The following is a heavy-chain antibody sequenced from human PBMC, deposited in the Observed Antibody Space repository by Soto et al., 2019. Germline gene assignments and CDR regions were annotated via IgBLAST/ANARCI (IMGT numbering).Heavy chain of an antibody. CDR2: MNPNSGNT. CDR1: GYTFTSYD. Sequence: ASVKVSCKASGYTFTSYDINWVRQATGQGLEWMGWMNPNSGNTGYAQKFQGRVTMTRNTSISTAYMELSSLRSEDTAVYYCAITHGLKDYDMLTGRDAFDIWGQGTMVT. V-gene: IGHV1-8*01. D-gene: IGHD3-9*01. CDR3: AITHGLKDYDMLTGRDAFDI. J-gene: IGHJ3*02.